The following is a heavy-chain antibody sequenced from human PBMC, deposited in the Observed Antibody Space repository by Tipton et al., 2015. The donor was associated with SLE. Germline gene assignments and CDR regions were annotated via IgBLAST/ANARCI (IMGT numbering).Heavy chain of an antibody. CDR3: ARGTVVGSLDY. D-gene: IGHD2-2*01. CDR1: GGSISSHY. J-gene: IGHJ4*02. CDR2: IYYSGRT. V-gene: IGHV4-59*08. Sequence: TLSLTCTVSGGSISSHYWGWIRQPPGKGLEWIGYIYYSGRTNYNPSLKSRVTISVDTSKNQFSLKLSSVTAADTAVYYCARGTVVGSLDYWGQGTLVTVSS.